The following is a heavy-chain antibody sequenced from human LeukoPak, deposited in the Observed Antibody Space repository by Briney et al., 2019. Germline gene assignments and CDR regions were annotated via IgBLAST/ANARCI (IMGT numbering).Heavy chain of an antibody. CDR1: GFTFSSYG. Sequence: GGSLRLSCAASGFTFSSYGMTWLRQAPGKGLEWVSGITGSGDYTSYADSVKGRFTISRDNSKNTLYLQMNSLRAEDTAVYYCAKTYGSGSRYYFDYWGQGTLVTVSS. D-gene: IGHD3-10*01. V-gene: IGHV3-23*01. CDR2: ITGSGDYT. CDR3: AKTYGSGSRYYFDY. J-gene: IGHJ4*02.